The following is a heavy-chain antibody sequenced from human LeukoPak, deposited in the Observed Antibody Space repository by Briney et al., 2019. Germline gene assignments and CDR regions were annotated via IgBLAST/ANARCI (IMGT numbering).Heavy chain of an antibody. Sequence: ASVKVSCKASGYTFTSYGISWVRQAPGQGLEWMGGIIPIFGTANYAQKFQGRVTITADKSTSTAYMELSSLRSGDTAVYYCARAGGPYYYGSGSYFNWFDPWGQGTLVTVSS. V-gene: IGHV1-69*06. D-gene: IGHD3-10*01. CDR1: GYTFTSYG. CDR2: IIPIFGTA. J-gene: IGHJ5*02. CDR3: ARAGGPYYYGSGSYFNWFDP.